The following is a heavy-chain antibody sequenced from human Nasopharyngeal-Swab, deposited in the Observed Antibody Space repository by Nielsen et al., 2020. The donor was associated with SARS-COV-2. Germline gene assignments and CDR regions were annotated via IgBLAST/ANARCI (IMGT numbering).Heavy chain of an antibody. CDR2: ISSSSSSTI. Sequence: GGSLRLSCAASGFTFSSYSMNWVRQAPGKGLEWVSYISSSSSSTIYYADSVKGRFTISRDNAKNSLYLQMNSLRAEDTAVYYCARAEEMYYYDSSGPFDYWGQGTLVTVSS. D-gene: IGHD3-22*01. V-gene: IGHV3-48*01. CDR3: ARAEEMYYYDSSGPFDY. CDR1: GFTFSSYS. J-gene: IGHJ4*02.